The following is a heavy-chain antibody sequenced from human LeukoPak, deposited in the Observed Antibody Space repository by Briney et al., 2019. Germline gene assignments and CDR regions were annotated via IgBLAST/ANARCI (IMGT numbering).Heavy chain of an antibody. CDR2: ISGSGAST. CDR1: GFTLSTNA. CDR3: ARLRDGYTDFDY. D-gene: IGHD5-24*01. J-gene: IGHJ4*02. V-gene: IGHV3-23*01. Sequence: GGSLRLSCLTSGFTLSTNAMSWVRQAPGKGLEWISGISGSGASTYYADSVKGRFTISRDDSRNTLYLQINSLRAEDTAVYYCARLRDGYTDFDYWGQGTLVTVSS.